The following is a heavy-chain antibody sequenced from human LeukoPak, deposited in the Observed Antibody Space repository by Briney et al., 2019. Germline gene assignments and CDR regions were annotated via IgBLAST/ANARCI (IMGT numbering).Heavy chain of an antibody. Sequence: AGGSLRRSGAASGFTFSGYAMSWVRQAPGKGLEGVSAISGSGGSTYYADSVKGRFTISRDNSKNTLYLQMNSLRAEDTAVYYCAKDEGPLWMGGQGTLVTVSS. CDR2: ISGSGGST. CDR1: GFTFSGYA. CDR3: AKDEGPLWM. D-gene: IGHD3-10*01. J-gene: IGHJ4*02. V-gene: IGHV3-23*01.